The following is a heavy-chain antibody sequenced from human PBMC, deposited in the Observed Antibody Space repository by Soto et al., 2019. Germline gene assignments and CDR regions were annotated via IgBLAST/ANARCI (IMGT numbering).Heavy chain of an antibody. V-gene: IGHV3-33*01. D-gene: IGHD3-22*01. Sequence: QVQLVESGGGVVQPGRSLRLSCAASGFTFSSYGMHWFRQAPGKGLEWVAVIWYDGSNKYYADSVKGRFTISRDNSKNTLYLQMNSLSAEDTAVYYCARDLCDYDSSVIWGQGTMVTVSS. CDR1: GFTFSSYG. CDR2: IWYDGSNK. CDR3: ARDLCDYDSSVI. J-gene: IGHJ3*02.